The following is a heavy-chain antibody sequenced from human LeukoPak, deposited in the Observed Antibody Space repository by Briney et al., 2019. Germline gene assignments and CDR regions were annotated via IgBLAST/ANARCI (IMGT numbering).Heavy chain of an antibody. CDR1: GGPIYSYY. J-gene: IGHJ6*03. V-gene: IGHV4-4*07. Sequence: SETLSLTCTVSGGPIYSYYWSWIRQTAGKGLEWIGHLHPGVSTNYNPSLKSRVTMSVDTSKSQFALKLSAVTAADTAVYYCARLKFYDSTGYSPGHYMDVWGKGTTVTVSS. D-gene: IGHD3-22*01. CDR2: LHPGVST. CDR3: ARLKFYDSTGYSPGHYMDV.